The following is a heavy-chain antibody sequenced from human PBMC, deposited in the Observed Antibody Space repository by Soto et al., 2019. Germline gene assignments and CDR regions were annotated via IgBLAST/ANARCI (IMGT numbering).Heavy chain of an antibody. J-gene: IGHJ4*02. CDR1: GFTFNIYA. Sequence: EVQLLESGGDLIQPGGSLRLSCAASGFTFNIYAMTWVRQAPGKGLEWVSAISRYGDFTYYADSVEGRFTISRDNSKNTLYLQMNSLRAEDTAGYYRAKDRYLDHDSRGYLFDNWGQGTLVTVSS. CDR3: AKDRYLDHDSRGYLFDN. V-gene: IGHV3-23*01. D-gene: IGHD3-22*01. CDR2: ISRYGDFT.